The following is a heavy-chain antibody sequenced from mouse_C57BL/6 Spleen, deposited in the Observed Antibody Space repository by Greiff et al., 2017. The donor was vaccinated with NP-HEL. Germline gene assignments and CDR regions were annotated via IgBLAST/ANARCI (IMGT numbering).Heavy chain of an antibody. V-gene: IGHV1-22*01. Sequence: EVQLQQSGPELVKPGASVKMSCKASGYTFTDYNMHWVKQSHGKSLEWIGYINPNHGGPCYHQKFTGKATLTVNKTSSTAYMELRSLTSEDSAVYYCARTTTVVSGYAMDYWGQGTSVTVSS. CDR1: GYTFTDYN. CDR3: ARTTTVVSGYAMDY. J-gene: IGHJ4*01. D-gene: IGHD1-1*01. CDR2: INPNHGGP.